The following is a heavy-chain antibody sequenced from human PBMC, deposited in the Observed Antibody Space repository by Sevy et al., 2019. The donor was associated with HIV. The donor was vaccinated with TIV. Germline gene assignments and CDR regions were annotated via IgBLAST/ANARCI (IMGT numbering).Heavy chain of an antibody. Sequence: GGSLRLSCAASGFTFSSYAMSWVRQAPGKGLEWVSAIGGSGGSTYYADSVKGRFTISRDNSKNTLYLQMNSLRAEDTAVYYCAKSLVVPAAMYYFDYWGQGTLVTVSS. CDR2: IGGSGGST. CDR3: AKSLVVPAAMYYFDY. D-gene: IGHD2-2*01. J-gene: IGHJ4*02. V-gene: IGHV3-23*01. CDR1: GFTFSSYA.